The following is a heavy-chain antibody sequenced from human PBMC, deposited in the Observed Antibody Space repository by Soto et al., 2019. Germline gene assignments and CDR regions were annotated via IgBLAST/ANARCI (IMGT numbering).Heavy chain of an antibody. CDR2: INPNSGGT. J-gene: IGHJ4*02. Sequence: AFEASSCRVTVYITDCAVSSTEQGREWMGWINPNSGGTNYEQKFQGWVTMNRDTSISTAYMELSRLRSDDTAVYYCAGDSSITSTPSCFEYWGKGTLVIVSS. CDR3: AGDSSITSTPSCFEY. V-gene: IGHV1-2*04. D-gene: IGHD6-13*01. CDR1: SCRVTVYI.